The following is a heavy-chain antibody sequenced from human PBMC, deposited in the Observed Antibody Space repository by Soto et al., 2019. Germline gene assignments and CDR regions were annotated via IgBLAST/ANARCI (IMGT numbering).Heavy chain of an antibody. D-gene: IGHD5-18*01. Sequence: PSETLSLTCTVSGGSISSYYWSWIRQPPGKGLEWIGCIYYSGSTNYNPSLKSRVTISVDTSKNQFSLKLSSVTAADTAVYYCARAVTAMASYYFDYWGQGTLVTVSS. J-gene: IGHJ4*02. CDR1: GGSISSYY. CDR2: IYYSGST. V-gene: IGHV4-59*01. CDR3: ARAVTAMASYYFDY.